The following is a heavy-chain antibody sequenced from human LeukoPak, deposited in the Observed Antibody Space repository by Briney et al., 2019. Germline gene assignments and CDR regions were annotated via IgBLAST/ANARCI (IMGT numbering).Heavy chain of an antibody. J-gene: IGHJ4*02. V-gene: IGHV3-30*18. D-gene: IGHD3-10*01. CDR1: GFTFSSYG. CDR3: AKGDYGSGSPISGY. CDR2: ISYDGSNK. Sequence: PGGSLRLSCAASGFTFSSYGMHWVRQAPGKGLEWVAVISYDGSNKYYADSVKGRFTISRDNSKNTLYLQMNSLRAEDTAVYYCAKGDYGSGSPISGYWGQGTLVTVSS.